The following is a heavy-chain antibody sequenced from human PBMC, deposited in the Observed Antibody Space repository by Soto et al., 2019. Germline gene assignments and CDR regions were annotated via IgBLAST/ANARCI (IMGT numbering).Heavy chain of an antibody. CDR3: AISGSGWSQDY. J-gene: IGHJ4*02. Sequence: QVQLVQSGADVKKPGASVKVSCKTSGYTFLDYGLVWVRQAPGRGLEWMGWTNPNNDDSIYAQDLQGRVTMTTDKSTRTTYMQLRSLRSDDTAVYYCAISGSGWSQDYWGQGTLVSVSS. D-gene: IGHD6-19*01. V-gene: IGHV1-18*01. CDR1: GYTFLDYG. CDR2: TNPNNDDS.